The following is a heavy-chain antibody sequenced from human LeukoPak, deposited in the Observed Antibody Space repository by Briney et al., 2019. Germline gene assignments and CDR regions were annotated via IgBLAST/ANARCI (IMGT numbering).Heavy chain of an antibody. CDR2: IYPSDSDT. Sequence: GESLKISCKGSGYGFTNYWVGWVRQLPGKGLEWMGIIYPSDSDTRYSPSFQGQVTISADKSINTAYLQWSSLKASDTAIYYCARRGEAMDPFDYWGQGTLVTVSS. CDR3: ARRGEAMDPFDY. CDR1: GYGFTNYW. D-gene: IGHD5-18*01. J-gene: IGHJ4*02. V-gene: IGHV5-51*01.